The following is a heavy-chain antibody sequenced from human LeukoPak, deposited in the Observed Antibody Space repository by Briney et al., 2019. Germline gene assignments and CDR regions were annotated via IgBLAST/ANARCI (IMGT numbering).Heavy chain of an antibody. J-gene: IGHJ4*02. V-gene: IGHV3-21*01. CDR3: ARDTKDSSGYDY. CDR2: ISSSSSYI. Sequence: GGSLRLSCAASGFTFSSYSMNWVRQAPGKGPEWVSSISSSSSYIYYADSVKGRFTISRDNAKNSLYLQMNSLRAEDAAVYYCARDTKDSSGYDYWGQGTLVTVSS. D-gene: IGHD3-22*01. CDR1: GFTFSSYS.